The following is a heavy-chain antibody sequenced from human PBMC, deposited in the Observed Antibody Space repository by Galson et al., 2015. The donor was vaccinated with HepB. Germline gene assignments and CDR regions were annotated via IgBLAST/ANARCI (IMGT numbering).Heavy chain of an antibody. Sequence: ETLSLTCTVSGGSISSYYWSWIRQPPGKGLEWIGYIYYSGSTNYNPSLKSRVTISVDTSKNQFSLKLSSVTAADTAVYYCAREPHRSGNDAFDIWGQGTMVTVSS. D-gene: IGHD1-26*01. V-gene: IGHV4-59*01. CDR1: GGSISSYY. J-gene: IGHJ3*02. CDR3: AREPHRSGNDAFDI. CDR2: IYYSGST.